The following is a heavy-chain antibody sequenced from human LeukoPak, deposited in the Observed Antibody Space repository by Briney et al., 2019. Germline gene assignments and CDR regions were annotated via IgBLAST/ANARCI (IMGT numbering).Heavy chain of an antibody. Sequence: PSETLSLTCTVSGGSISSGGYYWSWIRQHPGKGLEWIGYIYYSGSTYYNPSLKSRVTISVDTSKNQFSLKLSSVTAADTAVYYCARVAYGSSHVDYWGQGTLVTVSS. CDR3: ARVAYGSSHVDY. CDR1: GGSISSGGYY. D-gene: IGHD3-10*01. V-gene: IGHV4-31*03. CDR2: IYYSGST. J-gene: IGHJ4*02.